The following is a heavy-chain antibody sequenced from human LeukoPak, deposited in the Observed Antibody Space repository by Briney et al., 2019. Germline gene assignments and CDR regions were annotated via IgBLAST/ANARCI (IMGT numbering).Heavy chain of an antibody. J-gene: IGHJ5*02. CDR2: IIPIFCTA. CDR1: GGTFSSYA. V-gene: IGHV1-69*05. D-gene: IGHD5-12*01. CDR3: ARDLYSGYRTPIDP. Sequence: GASVNVSFKASGGTFSSYASSWVRQAACQKLDWVGGIIPIFCTANYAQKLQGRVTKPTDTSTSTAYRELRSLRSEDTAVYYCARDLYSGYRTPIDPWGQGTLVTVSS.